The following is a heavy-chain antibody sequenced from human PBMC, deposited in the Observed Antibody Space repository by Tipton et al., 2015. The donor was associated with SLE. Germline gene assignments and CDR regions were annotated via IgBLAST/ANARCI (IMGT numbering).Heavy chain of an antibody. D-gene: IGHD5-12*01. CDR3: ARHLRVATGGDFDY. Sequence: TLSLTCTVSGGSISSGNYYWSWIRQPAGKGLEWIGYIYYSGSTYYNPSLKSRVTISVDTSKNQFSLKLSSVTAADTAVYYCARHLRVATGGDFDYWGQGTLVTVSS. CDR1: GGSISSGNYY. V-gene: IGHV4-30-4*08. J-gene: IGHJ4*02. CDR2: IYYSGST.